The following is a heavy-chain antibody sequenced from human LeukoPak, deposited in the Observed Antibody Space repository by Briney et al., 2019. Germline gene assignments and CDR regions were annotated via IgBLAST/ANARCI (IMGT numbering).Heavy chain of an antibody. CDR1: GFTFRSYE. Sequence: PGGSLRLSCAASGFTFRSYEMNWVRQAPGKGQEWVSYISSGGSTKYYADSVKGRFTISRDNAKNSLYLQMNSLRAEDTAVYYCARDRWFDPWGQGTLVTVSS. V-gene: IGHV3-48*03. J-gene: IGHJ5*02. CDR2: ISSGGSTK. CDR3: ARDRWFDP.